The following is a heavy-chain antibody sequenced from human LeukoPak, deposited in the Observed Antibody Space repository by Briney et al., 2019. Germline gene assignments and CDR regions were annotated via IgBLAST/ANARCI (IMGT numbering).Heavy chain of an antibody. V-gene: IGHV3-7*03. CDR2: INQDGSEE. J-gene: IGHJ4*02. Sequence: GGSLRLSCAASGFTFSRYWLTWVRQAPGKGLEWVANINQDGSEENYVDSVRGRFTISRDNSKNTLYLQMNSLRAEDTAVYYCAKVGRTREFYWGQGTLVTVSS. CDR3: AKVGRTREFY. CDR1: GFTFSRYW. D-gene: IGHD3-10*01.